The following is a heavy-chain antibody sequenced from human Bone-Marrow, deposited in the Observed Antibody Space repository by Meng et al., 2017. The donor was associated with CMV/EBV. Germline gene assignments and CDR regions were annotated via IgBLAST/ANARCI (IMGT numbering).Heavy chain of an antibody. D-gene: IGHD3-22*01. CDR1: GFTFRSYW. J-gene: IGHJ3*02. CDR2: IKTDGTYA. CDR3: ASHLFYDSSGYYYVEGAFDI. Sequence: GESLKISCAASGFTFRSYWMHWVRQTPQKGLVWVSRIKTDGTYANYADSVEGRFTISRDNAKNSLYLQMNSLRAEDTAVYYCASHLFYDSSGYYYVEGAFDIWGQGTMVTFSS. V-gene: IGHV3-74*01.